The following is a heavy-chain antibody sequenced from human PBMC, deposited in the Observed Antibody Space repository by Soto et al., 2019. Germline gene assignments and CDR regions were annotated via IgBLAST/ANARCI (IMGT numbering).Heavy chain of an antibody. V-gene: IGHV1-2*02. CDR1: GYTFTGHY. CDR3: ARDLCPLGSGSPCPLYGLDI. J-gene: IGHJ6*02. CDR2: LKSDNGGT. Sequence: QVQLVQSGAEVKPPGASVEVSCKASGYTFTGHYMHWVRQVSGKRLEYLGWLKSDNGGTYYTPRIKGRFTFTRDTSTRTAYMELSGLQSDDTAVYFCARDLCPLGSGSPCPLYGLDIWGQGTKVVVSS. D-gene: IGHD3-10*01.